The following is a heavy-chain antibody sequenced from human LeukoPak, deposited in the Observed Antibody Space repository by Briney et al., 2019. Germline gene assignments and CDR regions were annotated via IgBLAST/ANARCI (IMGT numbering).Heavy chain of an antibody. V-gene: IGHV1-18*01. Sequence: ASVKVSCKASGYTFTSYGISWVRQAPGQGLEWMGWISAYNGNTNYAQKLQGRVTMTTDTSTSTAYMELRSPRSDDTAVYYCARVAIGVVVAATSGSIDYWGQGTLVTVSS. CDR1: GYTFTSYG. CDR3: ARVAIGVVVAATSGSIDY. J-gene: IGHJ4*02. CDR2: ISAYNGNT. D-gene: IGHD2-15*01.